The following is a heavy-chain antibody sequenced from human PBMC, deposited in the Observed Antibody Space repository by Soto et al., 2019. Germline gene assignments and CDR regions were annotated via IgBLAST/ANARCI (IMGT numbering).Heavy chain of an antibody. Sequence: QVQLVESGGGVVQPGRSLELSCTASGFSLSSYGMQGVRQAPGKGLEWVAVIWNDGTRTYYADSVKGRFTVSRDNLKNSLYLQMKMQRLEDTAVYYCARALYTGSGYYDLLLHYYGLDVWGQGTTVTASS. D-gene: IGHD3-9*01. CDR2: IWNDGTRT. CDR3: ARALYTGSGYYDLLLHYYGLDV. CDR1: GFSLSSYG. V-gene: IGHV3-33*01. J-gene: IGHJ6*02.